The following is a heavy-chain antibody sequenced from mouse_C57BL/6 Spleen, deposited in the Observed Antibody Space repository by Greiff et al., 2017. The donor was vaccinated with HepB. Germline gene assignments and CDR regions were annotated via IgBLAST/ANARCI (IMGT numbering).Heavy chain of an antibody. D-gene: IGHD2-1*01. J-gene: IGHJ2*01. V-gene: IGHV1-54*01. CDR3: AREGEGNYVYYFDC. CDR2: INPGSGGT. CDR1: GYAFTNYL. Sequence: QVQLQQSGAELVRPGTSVKVSCKASGYAFTNYLIEWVKQRPGQGLEWIGVINPGSGGTNYNEKFKGKATLTADKSSSTAYMQLISLTSEDSAVYFCAREGEGNYVYYFDCWGQGTTLTVSS.